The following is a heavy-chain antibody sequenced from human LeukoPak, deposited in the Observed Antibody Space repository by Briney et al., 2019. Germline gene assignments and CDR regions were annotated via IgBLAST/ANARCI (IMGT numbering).Heavy chain of an antibody. D-gene: IGHD3-10*01. CDR3: ARAGFTLVRGALDY. V-gene: IGHV1-18*01. CDR1: GYTFTSYA. J-gene: IGHJ4*02. Sequence: ASVKVSCKASGYTFTSYAMNWVRQAPGQGLEWMGWISGYNDKRNYAQKLQGRVTMTTDTSTNTAYMELRSLRPDDTAAYYCARAGFTLVRGALDYWGQGTLVTVSS. CDR2: ISGYNDKR.